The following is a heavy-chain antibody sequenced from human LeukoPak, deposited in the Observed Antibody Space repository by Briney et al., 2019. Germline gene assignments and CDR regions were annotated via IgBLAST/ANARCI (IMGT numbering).Heavy chain of an antibody. CDR1: GYTFTSYG. J-gene: IGHJ6*03. D-gene: IGHD6-19*01. CDR3: ARDPAVAGMSDYMDV. CDR2: ISAYNGNT. V-gene: IGHV1-18*01. Sequence: ASVKVSCKASGYTFTSYGISWVRQAPGQGLEWMGWISAYNGNTNYAQKLQGRVTMTTDTSTSTAYMELRSLRSDDTAVYYCARDPAVAGMSDYMDVWGKGTTVTVSS.